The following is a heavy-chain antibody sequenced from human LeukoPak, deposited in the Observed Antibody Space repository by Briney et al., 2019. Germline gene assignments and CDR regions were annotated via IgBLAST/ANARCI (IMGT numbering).Heavy chain of an antibody. J-gene: IGHJ6*03. CDR3: ARRRAGSGSYRGYYYYMDV. CDR1: GYTFTSYA. V-gene: IGHV7-4-1*02. Sequence: GASVKVSCKASGYTFTSYAMNWVRQAPGQGLEWMGWINTNTGNPTYAQGFTGRFVFSLDTSVSTAYPQISSLKAEDTAVYYCARRRAGSGSYRGYYYYMDVWGKGTTVTVSS. CDR2: INTNTGNP. D-gene: IGHD3-10*01.